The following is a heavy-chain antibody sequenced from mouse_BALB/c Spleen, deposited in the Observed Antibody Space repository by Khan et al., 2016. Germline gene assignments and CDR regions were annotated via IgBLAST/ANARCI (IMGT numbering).Heavy chain of an antibody. CDR1: GYSITSDYA. CDR2: ISYSGST. CDR3: AREGYYDYDEFAY. Sequence: EVQLQESGPGLVKPSQSLSLTCTVTGYSITSDYAWNWIRQFPGNKLEWMGYISYSGSTSYNPSLKSRISITRDTSKNQFFLQLNSVTTEDTATYYCAREGYYDYDEFAYWGQGTLVTVSA. V-gene: IGHV3-2*02. D-gene: IGHD2-4*01. J-gene: IGHJ3*01.